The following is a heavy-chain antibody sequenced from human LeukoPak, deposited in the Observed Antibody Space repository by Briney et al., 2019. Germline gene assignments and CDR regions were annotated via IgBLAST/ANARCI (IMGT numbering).Heavy chain of an antibody. CDR3: ARDGLYYDILTGYYRRGYFDY. J-gene: IGHJ4*02. V-gene: IGHV4-4*07. CDR2: IYTSGST. CDR1: GGSIRSYY. Sequence: SETLSLTCTVSGGSIRSYYWSWIRQPAGKELEWIGRIYTSGSTNYNPSLKSRVTMSVDTSKNQFSLKLSSVTAADTAVYYCARDGLYYDILTGYYRRGYFDYWGQGTLVTVSS. D-gene: IGHD3-9*01.